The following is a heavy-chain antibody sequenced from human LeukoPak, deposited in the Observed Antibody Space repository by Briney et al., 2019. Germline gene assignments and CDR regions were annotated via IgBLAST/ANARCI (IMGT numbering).Heavy chain of an antibody. CDR2: ITSSGSYI. J-gene: IGHJ4*02. V-gene: IGHV3-21*01. CDR1: GGSISSSS. CDR3: ARAEALKFRDFDY. Sequence: ETLSLTCTVSGGSISSSSYYWGWIRQPPGKGLEWVSSITSSGSYIYYADSVKGRFTISRDNARNSLYLQMNSLRAEDTAIYYCARAEALKFRDFDYWGQGTLVTVSS.